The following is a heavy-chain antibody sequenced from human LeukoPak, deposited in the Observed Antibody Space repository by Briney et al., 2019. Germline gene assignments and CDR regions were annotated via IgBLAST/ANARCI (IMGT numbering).Heavy chain of an antibody. D-gene: IGHD6-13*01. CDR3: ARPLIAAAANDAFDI. J-gene: IGHJ3*02. CDR1: GYSFTSYW. V-gene: IGHV5-51*01. CDR2: IYPGDSDT. Sequence: GESLKISCKGSGYSFTSYWIGGVRQMPGKGLEWMGIIYPGDSDTRYSPSFQGQVTISADKSISTAYLQWSSLKASDTAMYYCARPLIAAAANDAFDIWGQGTMVTVS.